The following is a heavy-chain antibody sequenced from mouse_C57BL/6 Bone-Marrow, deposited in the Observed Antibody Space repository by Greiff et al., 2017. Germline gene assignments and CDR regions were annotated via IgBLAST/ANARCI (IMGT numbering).Heavy chain of an antibody. D-gene: IGHD1-1*01. CDR1: GYTFTSYW. V-gene: IGHV1-52*01. CDR3: ARSFTVVAPFDY. J-gene: IGHJ2*01. CDR2: IDPSDSET. Sequence: QVQLQQPGAELVRPGSSVKLSCKASGYTFTSYWMHWVKQRPIQGLEWIGNIDPSDSETHSNQKFKDKATLTVDKSSSPAYMQLSSLTSEDSAFYYCARSFTVVAPFDYWGQGTTLTVSS.